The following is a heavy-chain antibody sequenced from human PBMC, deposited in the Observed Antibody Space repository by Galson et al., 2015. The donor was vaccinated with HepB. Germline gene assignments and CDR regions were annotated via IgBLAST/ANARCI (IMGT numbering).Heavy chain of an antibody. J-gene: IGHJ4*02. CDR3: ARDIWVWSSSYYFDY. D-gene: IGHD6-6*01. Sequence: SLRLSCAASGFTFSSYAMHWVRQAPGKGLEWVAVISYDGSNKYYADSVKGRFTISRDNSKNTLYLQMNSLRAEDTAVYYCARDIWVWSSSYYFDYWGQGTLVTVSS. V-gene: IGHV3-30-3*01. CDR1: GFTFSSYA. CDR2: ISYDGSNK.